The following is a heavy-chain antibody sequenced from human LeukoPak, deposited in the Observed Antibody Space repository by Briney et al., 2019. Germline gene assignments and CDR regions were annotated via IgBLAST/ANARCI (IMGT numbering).Heavy chain of an antibody. CDR1: GGSISSSSYY. D-gene: IGHD3-16*01. Sequence: PSETLSLTCTVSGGSISSSSYYWGWIRQPPGTGLEWIGSIYYSGSTYYNPSLKSRVTISVDTSKSQFSLKLSSVTAADTAVYYCARDLMIGDAFDIWGQGTMVTVSS. CDR2: IYYSGST. CDR3: ARDLMIGDAFDI. V-gene: IGHV4-39*07. J-gene: IGHJ3*02.